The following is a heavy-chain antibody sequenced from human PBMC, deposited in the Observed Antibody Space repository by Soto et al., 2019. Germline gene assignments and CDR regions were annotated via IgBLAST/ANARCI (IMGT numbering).Heavy chain of an antibody. Sequence: GGSLRLSCAASGFTFSSYWMHWVRQAPGKGLVWVSRINSDVSSTSYADSVKGRFTISRDNAKNTLYLQMNSLRAEDTAVYYCARDRRGFYDILTGYTYYYYYGMDVWGQGTTVTVSS. CDR3: ARDRRGFYDILTGYTYYYYYGMDV. CDR1: GFTFSSYW. D-gene: IGHD3-9*01. V-gene: IGHV3-74*01. J-gene: IGHJ6*02. CDR2: INSDVSST.